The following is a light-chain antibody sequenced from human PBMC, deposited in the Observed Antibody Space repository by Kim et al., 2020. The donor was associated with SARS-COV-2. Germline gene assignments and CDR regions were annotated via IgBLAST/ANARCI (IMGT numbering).Light chain of an antibody. J-gene: IGLJ3*02. CDR1: SSNIGNNY. CDR2: DNN. CDR3: GTWDSSLSGLV. Sequence: QSVLTQPPSVSAAPGQKVTISCSGSSSNIGNNYVSSYQQHPGTATKLLIYDNNKPPSGMPDRFAVTKSGTSATLGITGLQTGDEADYYCGTWDSSLSGLVFGRGTQLTVL. V-gene: IGLV1-51*01.